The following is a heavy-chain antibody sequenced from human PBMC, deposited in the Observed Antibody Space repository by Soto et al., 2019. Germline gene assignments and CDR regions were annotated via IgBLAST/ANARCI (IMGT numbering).Heavy chain of an antibody. Sequence: QVQLVESGGGAVQPGRSLSLSCAASGFTLSSYAVHWVRQAPGKGLEWVAVMSFDGSKASHADSVKGRFTISRDNSKNTVSLQMNSLRVEDSAVNYCARGPPGVVPGAIGSGGMDVWGQGTTVTVSS. J-gene: IGHJ6*02. CDR3: ARGPPGVVPGAIGSGGMDV. V-gene: IGHV3-30*04. CDR2: MSFDGSKA. CDR1: GFTLSSYA. D-gene: IGHD2-2*01.